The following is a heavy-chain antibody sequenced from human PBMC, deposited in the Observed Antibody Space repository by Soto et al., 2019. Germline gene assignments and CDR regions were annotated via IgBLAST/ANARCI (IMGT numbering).Heavy chain of an antibody. J-gene: IGHJ5*02. Sequence: ASVKVSCKASGYTSTSYAMHWVRQAPGQRLEWMGWINAGNGNTKYSQKFQGRVTITRDTSASTAYMELSSLRSEDTAVYYCARGLYSSGWYGWFDPWGQGTLVTVSS. CDR3: ARGLYSSGWYGWFDP. V-gene: IGHV1-3*01. CDR1: GYTSTSYA. CDR2: INAGNGNT. D-gene: IGHD6-19*01.